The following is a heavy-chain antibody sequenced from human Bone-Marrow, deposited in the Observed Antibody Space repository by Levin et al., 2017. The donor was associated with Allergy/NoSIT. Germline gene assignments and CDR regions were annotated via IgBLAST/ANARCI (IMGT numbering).Heavy chain of an antibody. D-gene: IGHD3-3*01. J-gene: IGHJ5*02. CDR2: ISYSGST. CDR3: ARDTDFGVSLWFDP. Sequence: SETLSLTCTVSGGSINSDIYYWGWIRQPPGKGLEWIGSISYSGSTFYNPSLKSRVTMSVDTSKNQFSLKLSSVTAADTAVYYCARDTDFGVSLWFDPWGQGTLVTVSS. V-gene: IGHV4-39*07. CDR1: GGSINSDIYY.